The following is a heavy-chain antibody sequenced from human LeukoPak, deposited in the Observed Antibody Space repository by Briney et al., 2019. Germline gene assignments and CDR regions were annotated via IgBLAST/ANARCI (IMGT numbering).Heavy chain of an antibody. D-gene: IGHD2-21*02. Sequence: GASVKVSCKASGYIFTSYSISWVRQAPGQGLEWMGWINPNSGGTNYAQKFQGRVTMTRDTSISTAYMELSRLRSDDTAVYYCARSSSVTLDAFDIWGQGTMVTVSS. CDR1: GYIFTSYS. CDR2: INPNSGGT. J-gene: IGHJ3*02. V-gene: IGHV1-2*02. CDR3: ARSSSVTLDAFDI.